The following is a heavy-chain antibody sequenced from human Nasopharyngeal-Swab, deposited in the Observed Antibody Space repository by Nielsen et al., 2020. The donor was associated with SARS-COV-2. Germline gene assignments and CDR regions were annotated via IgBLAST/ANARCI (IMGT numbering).Heavy chain of an antibody. CDR2: IYYSGST. J-gene: IGHJ3*02. Sequence: SETLSLTCTVSGGCISSSSYYWGWIRQPPRKGLEWIGNIYYSGSTYYNPSRKRRVTISVDTSKNQFSLQLSSVTAADTAVYYCARQEYSSSWPDAFDIWGQGTMVTVSS. CDR1: GGCISSSSYY. CDR3: ARQEYSSSWPDAFDI. D-gene: IGHD6-13*01. V-gene: IGHV4-39*01.